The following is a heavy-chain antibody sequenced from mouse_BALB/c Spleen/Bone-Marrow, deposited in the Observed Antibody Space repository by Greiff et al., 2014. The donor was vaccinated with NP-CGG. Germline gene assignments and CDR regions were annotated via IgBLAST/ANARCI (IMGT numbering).Heavy chain of an antibody. D-gene: IGHD1-1*01. CDR3: ARGSYDYAMGY. V-gene: IGHV1-4*01. Sequence: QVQLQQSGAELARPGASVKMSCKASGFTFTSYTMHWVKQRPGQGLEWIGYINPSSGYTNYNQKFKDKATLTADKSSSTAYMQLSSRTSEDSAVYYCARGSYDYAMGYWGQGTSVTVSS. J-gene: IGHJ4*01. CDR1: GFTFTSYT. CDR2: INPSSGYT.